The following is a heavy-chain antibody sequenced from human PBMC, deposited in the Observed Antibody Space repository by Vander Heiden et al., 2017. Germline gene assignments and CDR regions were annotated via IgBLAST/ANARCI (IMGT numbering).Heavy chain of an antibody. CDR1: GFTFSNYN. V-gene: IGHV3-48*02. J-gene: IGHJ6*02. Sequence: EVQLVESGGGLVQPGGSLRLSCAASGFTFSNYNFNWVRQAPGKGLEWVSYTSRTSDVIYYAASVKGRFTISRDNAKNSLYLQMRGLRDEDSAVYFCARESINVYGLDVWGQGTTVTVSS. CDR2: TSRTSDVI. CDR3: ARESINVYGLDV.